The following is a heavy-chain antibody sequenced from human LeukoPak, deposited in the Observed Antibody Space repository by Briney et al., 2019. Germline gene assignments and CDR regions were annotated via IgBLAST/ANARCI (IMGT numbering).Heavy chain of an antibody. CDR1: GFTFSSYG. CDR3: AKNNILTGYDLYYFNY. Sequence: GGSLRLSCAASGFTFSSYGMHWVRQAPGKGLEWVAVISYDGSNKYYADSVKGRFTISRDNFKNTLYLQMNSLRAEDTAVYYCAKNNILTGYDLYYFNYWGQGTLVTVSS. J-gene: IGHJ4*02. D-gene: IGHD3-9*01. V-gene: IGHV3-30*18. CDR2: ISYDGSNK.